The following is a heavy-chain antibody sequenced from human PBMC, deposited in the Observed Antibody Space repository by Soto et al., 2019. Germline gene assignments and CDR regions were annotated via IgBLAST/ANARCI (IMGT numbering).Heavy chain of an antibody. D-gene: IGHD3-16*01. CDR2: IFYSGST. V-gene: IGHV4-39*01. Sequence: SETLSLTCTVSGGSISSSSYYWGWIRQPPGKGLEWIGSIFYSGSTYYNPSLKSRVTISVDTSKNQFSLKLSSVTAADTAVYYCATQVGGGYYYYGMDVWGQGTTVTVSS. J-gene: IGHJ6*02. CDR1: GGSISSSSYY. CDR3: ATQVGGGYYYYGMDV.